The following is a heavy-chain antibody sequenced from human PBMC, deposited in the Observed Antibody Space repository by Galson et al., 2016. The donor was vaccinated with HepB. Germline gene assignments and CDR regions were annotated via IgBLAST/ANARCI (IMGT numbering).Heavy chain of an antibody. CDR3: AREMNFGAWGYGMDV. V-gene: IGHV4-61*01. Sequence: SETLSLTCTVSGDSVSSGTYYWNWIRHPPGKGLEWIGFIYYSGSTNYNPSLKSRVTMSVVTSKNQFSLKLTSVTAADTAVSFWAREMNFGAWGYGMDVWGQGTTVTVSS. J-gene: IGHJ6*02. CDR1: GDSVSSGTYY. CDR2: IYYSGST. D-gene: IGHD3/OR15-3a*01.